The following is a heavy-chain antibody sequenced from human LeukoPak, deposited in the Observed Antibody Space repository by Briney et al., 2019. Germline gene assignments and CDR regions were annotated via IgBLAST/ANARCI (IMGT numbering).Heavy chain of an antibody. D-gene: IGHD5-18*01. V-gene: IGHV3-23*01. CDR1: GFTFSSYA. CDR3: ANLGIRLWLRFFDY. Sequence: GGSLRLSCAASGFTFSSYAMSWVRQAPGKGLEWVSAISGSGGSTYYADSVKGRFTISRDNSKNTLYLQMNSLRAEDTAVYYCANLGIRLWLRFFDYWGQGTLVTVSS. CDR2: ISGSGGST. J-gene: IGHJ4*02.